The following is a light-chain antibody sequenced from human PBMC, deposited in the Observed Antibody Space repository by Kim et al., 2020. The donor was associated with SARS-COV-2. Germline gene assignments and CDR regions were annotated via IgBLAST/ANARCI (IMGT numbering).Light chain of an antibody. J-gene: IGLJ3*02. CDR1: SSDNCAYYY. CDR3: SSYTSSSTWV. Sequence: QSITTSCTGTSSDNCAYYYLSWYQQHPGKAPPLIIYYVSERPSAVSYRFSGSNSCNTASLTISGLRAEDEADYYCSSYTSSSTWVFGGGTQLTVL. CDR2: YVS. V-gene: IGLV2-14*03.